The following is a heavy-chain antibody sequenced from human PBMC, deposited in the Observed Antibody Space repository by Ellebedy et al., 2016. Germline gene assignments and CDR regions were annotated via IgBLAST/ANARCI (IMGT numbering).Heavy chain of an antibody. Sequence: SQTLSLTCAISGDSVSTNSDVWNWIRQSPSRGLAWLGRTYYRSKWYNNYAESVKSRITINPDTSKNQFSLQLNSVTPEDTALYYCARYRSSSRYFDYWGQGTLVTVSS. V-gene: IGHV6-1*01. CDR2: TYYRSKWYN. J-gene: IGHJ4*02. CDR3: ARYRSSSRYFDY. CDR1: GDSVSTNSDV. D-gene: IGHD6-6*01.